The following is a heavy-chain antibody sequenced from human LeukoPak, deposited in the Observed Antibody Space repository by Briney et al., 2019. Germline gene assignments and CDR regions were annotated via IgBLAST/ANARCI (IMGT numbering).Heavy chain of an antibody. J-gene: IGHJ4*02. CDR3: ARSESNKYSSGWYSVY. D-gene: IGHD6-19*01. Sequence: GGSLRLXCAASGFTFSSYWMSWVRQAPGKGLESVANIKQDGSEKYYVDSVKGRFTISRDNAKNSLYLQMNSLRAEDTAVYYCARSESNKYSSGWYSVYWGQGTLVTVSS. CDR2: IKQDGSEK. V-gene: IGHV3-7*01. CDR1: GFTFSSYW.